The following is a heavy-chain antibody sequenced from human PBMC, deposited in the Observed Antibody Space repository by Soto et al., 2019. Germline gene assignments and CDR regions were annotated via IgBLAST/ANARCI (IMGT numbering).Heavy chain of an antibody. CDR2: TYHSGNP. CDR1: GDTISTGGYS. D-gene: IGHD4-17*01. J-gene: IGHJ4*02. V-gene: IGHV4-30-2*01. CDR3: ARRYGGTLAY. Sequence: PSETLSLTCGVSGDTISTGGYSWAWIRQPPGKALEWIGHTYHSGNPYYNPSLKSRVTISVDTSKNQFSLKLSSVTAADTAVYYCARRYGGTLAYWGQGTLVTVSS.